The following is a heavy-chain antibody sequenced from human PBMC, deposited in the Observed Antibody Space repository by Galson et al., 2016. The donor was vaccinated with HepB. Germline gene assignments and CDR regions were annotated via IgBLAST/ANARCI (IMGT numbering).Heavy chain of an antibody. CDR3: AKDLADYYDSTGYYTGLDY. D-gene: IGHD3-22*01. CDR1: GFTFSSYG. CDR2: ISYDGSYK. J-gene: IGHJ4*02. Sequence: LRLFCAASGFTFSSYGMHWVRQAPGKGLEWVAVISYDGSYKYYADSVKGRFTISRDNSKNTLYLQMNSLRAEDTAVYYCAKDLADYYDSTGYYTGLDYWGQGTLVTVSS. V-gene: IGHV3-30*18.